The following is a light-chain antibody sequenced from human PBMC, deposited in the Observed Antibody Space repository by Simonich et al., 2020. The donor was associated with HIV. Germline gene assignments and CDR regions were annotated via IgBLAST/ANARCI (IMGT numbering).Light chain of an antibody. V-gene: IGLV3-19*01. CDR2: GKN. J-gene: IGLJ2*01. Sequence: SSELTQDPAVSVALGQTVRITCQGDSLRNFYASWYQQNPGQAPVLVNYGKNNRPSGIPDRFSGSSSGNTASLTITGAQAEDEADYYCNARDTSGDHRGVVFGGGTKVTVL. CDR3: NARDTSGDHRGVV. CDR1: SLRNFY.